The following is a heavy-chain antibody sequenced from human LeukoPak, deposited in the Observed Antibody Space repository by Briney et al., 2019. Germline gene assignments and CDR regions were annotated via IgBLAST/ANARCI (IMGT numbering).Heavy chain of an antibody. CDR1: GYTFTSYA. CDR2: INTSTGNP. V-gene: IGHV7-4-1*02. Sequence: ASVKVSCKASGYTFTSYAMDWVRQAPGQGLEWMGWINTSTGNPTYAQGFTGRFVFSLDTSVSTTYLQIISLKAEDTAVYYCARAFQSLGGLSLPDYWGQGTLVTVSS. D-gene: IGHD3-16*02. CDR3: ARAFQSLGGLSLPDY. J-gene: IGHJ4*02.